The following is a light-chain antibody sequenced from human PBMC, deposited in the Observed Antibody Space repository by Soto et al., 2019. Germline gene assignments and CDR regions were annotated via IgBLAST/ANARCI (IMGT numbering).Light chain of an antibody. J-gene: IGKJ4*01. CDR2: AAS. CDR1: QGISSY. V-gene: IGKV1-8*01. Sequence: IKMTQSPSSLSASIGDRVTITCQASQGISSYLAWYQQKPGKAPKLLIYAASTLQSGVPSRFSGSGSGTDFTLTISCLQSEDFATYYCQQYYSYPLTFGGGTKVDI. CDR3: QQYYSYPLT.